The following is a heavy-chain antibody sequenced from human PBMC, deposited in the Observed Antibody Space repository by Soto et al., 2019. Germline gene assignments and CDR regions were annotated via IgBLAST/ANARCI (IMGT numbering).Heavy chain of an antibody. V-gene: IGHV3-30-3*01. CDR2: ISYDGSNK. CDR1: GFAFSSYA. Sequence: GGALRLSCAASGFAFSSYAMHWVRQAPGKGLEWVAVISYDGSNKYYADSVKGRFTISRDNSKNTLYLQMNSLRAEDTAVYYCARDPHLIVTLGWFDPWGQGTLVTVSS. D-gene: IGHD3-22*01. CDR3: ARDPHLIVTLGWFDP. J-gene: IGHJ5*02.